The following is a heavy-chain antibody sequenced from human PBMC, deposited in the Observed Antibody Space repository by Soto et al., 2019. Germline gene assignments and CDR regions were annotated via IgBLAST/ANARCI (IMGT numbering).Heavy chain of an antibody. CDR3: ARDLGVRGRPIDY. CDR1: GFTFSSYS. CDR2: ISSSSSYI. Sequence: GGSLRLSCAASGFTFSSYSMNWVRQAPGKGLEWVSSISSSSSYIYYADSVKGRFTISRDNAKNSLYLQMNSLRAEDTAVYYCARDLGVRGRPIDYWGQGTLVTVSS. J-gene: IGHJ4*02. V-gene: IGHV3-21*01. D-gene: IGHD3-10*01.